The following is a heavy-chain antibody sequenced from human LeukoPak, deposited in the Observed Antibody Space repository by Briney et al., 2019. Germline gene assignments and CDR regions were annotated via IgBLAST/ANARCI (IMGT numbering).Heavy chain of an antibody. CDR3: AGSGSYYDAPGY. D-gene: IGHD3-10*01. CDR2: ISGSGGST. J-gene: IGHJ4*02. Sequence: GGSLRLSCAASGFTFSSYAMSWVRQAPGKGLEWVSAISGSGGSTYYADSVKGRFTISRDNSKNTLYLQMNSLRVEDTAVYYCAGSGSYYDAPGYWGQGTLVTVSS. V-gene: IGHV3-23*01. CDR1: GFTFSSYA.